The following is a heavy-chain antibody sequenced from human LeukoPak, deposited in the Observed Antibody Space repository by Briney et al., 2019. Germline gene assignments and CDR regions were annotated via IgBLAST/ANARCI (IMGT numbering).Heavy chain of an antibody. Sequence: SETLSLTCTVSGDSISSPGYYWGWIRQPPGKGLEWIGSISYSGSTYYNPSLKSRVTISVDTSTNHFSLKLNSVTAADTAVYYCAKHYLKSVGIATRLGWFDSWGQGTLVTASS. D-gene: IGHD6-6*01. V-gene: IGHV4-39*01. CDR2: ISYSGST. CDR3: AKHYLKSVGIATRLGWFDS. J-gene: IGHJ5*01. CDR1: GDSISSPGYY.